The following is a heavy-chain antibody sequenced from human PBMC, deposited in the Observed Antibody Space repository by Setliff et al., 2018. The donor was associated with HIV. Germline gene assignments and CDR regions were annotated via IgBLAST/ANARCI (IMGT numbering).Heavy chain of an antibody. J-gene: IGHJ5*02. CDR2: INHSGST. CDR3: ARYWAAYTPWHDILTGTQARFDP. CDR1: GGSLSGYY. Sequence: SETLSLTCAVYGGSLSGYYWSWIRQPPGKGLEWIGEINHSGSTNYNPSLKSRVTISVDTSKNQFSLKLSSVTAADTAVYYCARYWAAYTPWHDILTGTQARFDPWGQGTLVTVSS. D-gene: IGHD3-9*01. V-gene: IGHV4-34*01.